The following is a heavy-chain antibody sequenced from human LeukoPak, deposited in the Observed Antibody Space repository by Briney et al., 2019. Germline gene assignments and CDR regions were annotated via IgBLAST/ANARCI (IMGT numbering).Heavy chain of an antibody. CDR3: AREDTAMAQCFDY. CDR2: INPNSGGT. CDR1: GYTLTGYY. D-gene: IGHD5-18*01. Sequence: GASVKVSCKASGYTLTGYYMLWVRQAPGQGLEWMGWINPNSGGTNYAQKFQGRVTMTRDTSISTAYMELSRLRSDDTAVYYCAREDTAMAQCFDYWGQGTLVTVSS. J-gene: IGHJ4*02. V-gene: IGHV1-2*02.